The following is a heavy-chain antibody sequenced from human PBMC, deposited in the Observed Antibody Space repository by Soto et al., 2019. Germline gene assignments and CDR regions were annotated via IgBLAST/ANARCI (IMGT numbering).Heavy chain of an antibody. CDR1: GGTFSSYA. D-gene: IGHD2-21*02. CDR3: AVAAYCGGDCDAEFLWFGP. Sequence: QVQLVQSGAEVKKPGSSVKVSCKASGGTFSSYAISWVRQAPGQGLEWMGGIIPIFGTANYAQKFQGRVTLTTDKSTSAACMGVGSLRSEDTAVYYCAVAAYCGGDCDAEFLWFGPWGQGTLVTVCS. V-gene: IGHV1-69*05. CDR2: IIPIFGTA. J-gene: IGHJ5*02.